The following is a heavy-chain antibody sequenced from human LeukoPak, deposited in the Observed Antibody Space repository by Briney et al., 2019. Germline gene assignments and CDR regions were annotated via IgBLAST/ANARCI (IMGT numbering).Heavy chain of an antibody. D-gene: IGHD6-25*01. Sequence: ASVKVSCKASGYTFTSYDINWVRQATGQGLELMGWMNPNSGNTGYAQKFQGRVTITRNTSISTAYMEMSSLRSDDTAVYYCVRGAKCSGADCDSTKEYVYYFDYWGQGTLVTVSS. J-gene: IGHJ4*02. V-gene: IGHV1-8*03. CDR1: GYTFTSYD. CDR3: VRGAKCSGADCDSTKEYVYYFDY. CDR2: MNPNSGNT.